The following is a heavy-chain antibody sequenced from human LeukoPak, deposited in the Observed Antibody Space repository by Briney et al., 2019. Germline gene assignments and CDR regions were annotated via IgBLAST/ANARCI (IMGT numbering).Heavy chain of an antibody. CDR1: CGSISSSSYY. CDR3: ARERRGGWGITTHYYYYYMDV. D-gene: IGHD3-3*01. Sequence: PSEALSLTCTVSCGSISSSSYYWSWIRQPPGKGLEWIGEINHSGSTNYNPSLKSRVTISVDTSKNQFSLKLSSVTAADTAVYYCARERRGGWGITTHYYYYYMDVWGKGTTVTVSS. CDR2: INHSGST. J-gene: IGHJ6*03. V-gene: IGHV4-39*07.